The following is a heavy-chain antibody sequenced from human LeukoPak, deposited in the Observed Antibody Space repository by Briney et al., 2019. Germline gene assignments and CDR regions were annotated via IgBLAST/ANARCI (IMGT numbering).Heavy chain of an antibody. D-gene: IGHD3/OR15-3a*01. CDR2: FDPEDGKT. V-gene: IGHV1-24*01. CDR1: GNTLTEFS. CDR3: ATAGDAIDSVMIWDF. Sequence: ASVKVSCKLSGNTLTEFSMHWVRQAPGKSLEWMGGFDPEDGKTIYAQKFQGRVTMTEDTSTDTAYMELSSLRSEDTAVYYCATAGDAIDSVMIWDFWGQGTLVTVSS. J-gene: IGHJ4*02.